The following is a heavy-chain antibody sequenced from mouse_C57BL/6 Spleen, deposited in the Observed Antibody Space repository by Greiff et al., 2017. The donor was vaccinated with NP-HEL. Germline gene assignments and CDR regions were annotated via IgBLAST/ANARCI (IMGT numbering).Heavy chain of an antibody. CDR3: ARGHYGSSYWFAY. J-gene: IGHJ3*01. CDR2: ISYSGST. Sequence: DVKLQESGPGMVKPSQSLSLTCTVTGYSITSGYDWHWIRHFPGNKLEWMGYISYSGSTNYNPSLKSRISITHDTSKNHFFLKLNSVTTEDTATYYCARGHYGSSYWFAYWGQGTLVTVSA. CDR1: GYSITSGYD. V-gene: IGHV3-1*01. D-gene: IGHD1-1*01.